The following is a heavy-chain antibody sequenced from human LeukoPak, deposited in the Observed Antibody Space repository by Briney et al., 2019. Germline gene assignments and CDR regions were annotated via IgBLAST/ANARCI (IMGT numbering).Heavy chain of an antibody. CDR1: GYTFTSYG. Sequence: AASVKVSCKASGYTFTSYGISWVRQAPGQGLEWMGWISAYNGNTNYAQKLQGRVTMTTDTSTSTAYMELRSLRSDDTAVYYCAAGNYYDSSGYCHLGYFDYWGQGTLVTVSS. J-gene: IGHJ4*02. V-gene: IGHV1-18*01. CDR2: ISAYNGNT. CDR3: AAGNYYDSSGYCHLGYFDY. D-gene: IGHD3-22*01.